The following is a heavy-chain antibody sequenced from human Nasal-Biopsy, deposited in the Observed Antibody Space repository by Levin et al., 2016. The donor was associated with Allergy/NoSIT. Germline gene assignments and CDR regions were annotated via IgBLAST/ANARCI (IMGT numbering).Heavy chain of an antibody. CDR3: ARQDFFFNSGSSAFDL. J-gene: IGHJ3*01. CDR2: IDPGDSRT. V-gene: IGHV5-10-1*01. Sequence: GGSLRLSCEAFGYSFQNHWITWVRQPPGKGLEWMGRIDPGDSRTHYSPSFQGHVTMSVDKSATTAYLQWISLETSDTAVYYCARQDFFFNSGSSAFDLWGRGTLVTVSS. CDR1: GYSFQNHW. D-gene: IGHD3-10*01.